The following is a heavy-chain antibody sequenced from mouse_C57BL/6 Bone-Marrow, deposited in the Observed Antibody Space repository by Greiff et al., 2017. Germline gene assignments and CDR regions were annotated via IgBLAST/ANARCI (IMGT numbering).Heavy chain of an antibody. J-gene: IGHJ3*01. CDR1: GFTFSDYG. V-gene: IGHV5-17*01. Sequence: EVKLVESGGGLVKPGGSLKLSCAASGFTFSDYGMHWVRQAPEKGLEWVAYISSGSSTIYYADTVKGRFTISRDNAKNTMFLQMTSLRSEDTAMYYCAGGGRIAYWGQGTLVTVSA. CDR2: ISSGSSTI. CDR3: AGGGRIAY. D-gene: IGHD3-3*01.